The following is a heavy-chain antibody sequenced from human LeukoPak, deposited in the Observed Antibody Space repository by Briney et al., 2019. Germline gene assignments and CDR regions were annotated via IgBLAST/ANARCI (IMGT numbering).Heavy chain of an antibody. CDR1: GGSITKGNYY. Sequence: SQTLSLTCTVSGGSITKGNYYWNWIRQPAGMGLEWIGRIFTSGSTNYNPSLKSRVTISLDTSKNQFSLRLSSVTAADTAVYYCATDNYYYYGLDVWGQGTTVTISS. CDR3: ATDNYYYYGLDV. J-gene: IGHJ6*02. CDR2: IFTSGST. V-gene: IGHV4-61*02.